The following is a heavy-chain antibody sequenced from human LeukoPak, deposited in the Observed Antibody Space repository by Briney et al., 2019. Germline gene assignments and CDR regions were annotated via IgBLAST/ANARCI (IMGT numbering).Heavy chain of an antibody. CDR3: ARGGSGWYPYYYYGMDV. J-gene: IGHJ6*02. D-gene: IGHD6-19*01. CDR2: INPNSGGT. V-gene: IGHV1-2*02. CDR1: GYTFTAYY. Sequence: GASVKVSCKASGYTFTAYYMHWVRQAPGQGLEWMGWINPNSGGTNYAQKFQGRVTMTRDTSISTAYMELSRLRSDDTAVYYCARGGSGWYPYYYYGMDVWGQGTTVTVSS.